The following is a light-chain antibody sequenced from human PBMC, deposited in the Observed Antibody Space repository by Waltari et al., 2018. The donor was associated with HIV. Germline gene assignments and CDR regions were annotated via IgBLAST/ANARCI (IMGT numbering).Light chain of an antibody. CDR1: QSISSY. CDR3: QQSYRTPYT. CDR2: AAS. J-gene: IGKJ2*01. Sequence: DIQMTQSPSSLSAFVGDRVTITCRARQSISSYLNWYQQKPGKAPKLLIDAASTLQSGVPSRFSGSGSGTDFTLTISSLQPEDFATYFCQQSYRTPYTFGQGTELEIK. V-gene: IGKV1-39*01.